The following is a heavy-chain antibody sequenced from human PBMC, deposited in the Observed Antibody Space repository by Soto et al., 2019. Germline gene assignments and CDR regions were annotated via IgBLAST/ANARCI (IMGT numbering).Heavy chain of an antibody. Sequence: QVQLLQSGAEVKKPGASVNVSCKASGYTFTSYDINWVRQATGQGLEWMGWMNTNSGKTGYAQNFQGRVTMTRDTYISTAHMELSSLRSEDTAVYYCARVGTGAAWYQWFGPWGQGNLVTVSS. V-gene: IGHV1-8*01. CDR2: MNTNSGKT. CDR3: ARVGTGAAWYQWFGP. J-gene: IGHJ5*02. CDR1: GYTFTSYD. D-gene: IGHD6-13*01.